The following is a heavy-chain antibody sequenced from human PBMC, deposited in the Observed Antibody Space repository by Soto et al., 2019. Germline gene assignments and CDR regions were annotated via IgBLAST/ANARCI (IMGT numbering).Heavy chain of an antibody. CDR1: GGSISSGGYY. CDR2: IYYSGST. V-gene: IGHV4-31*03. J-gene: IGHJ4*02. D-gene: IGHD4-17*01. CDR3: ASSTASYGDYVDY. Sequence: QVQLQESGPGLVKPSQTLSLTCTVSGGSISSGGYYWSWIRQHPGKGLEWIGYIYYSGSTYYNPSLKSRVTISVVTSKNQFSLKLSSVTAADTAVYYCASSTASYGDYVDYWGQGTLVTVSS.